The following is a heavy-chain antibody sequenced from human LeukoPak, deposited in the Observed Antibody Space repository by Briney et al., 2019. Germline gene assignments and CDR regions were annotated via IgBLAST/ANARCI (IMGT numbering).Heavy chain of an antibody. CDR1: GFTFSSYA. V-gene: IGHV3-23*01. CDR2: ISGSGGST. D-gene: IGHD5-12*01. Sequence: GGSLRLSCAASGFTFSSYAMSWVRQAPGKGLEWVSAISGSGGSTYYADSVKGRFTISRDNSKNTLYLQMNSLRAEDTAVYYCAKDSISGYDPAPIKEDYWGQGTLVTVSS. J-gene: IGHJ4*02. CDR3: AKDSISGYDPAPIKEDY.